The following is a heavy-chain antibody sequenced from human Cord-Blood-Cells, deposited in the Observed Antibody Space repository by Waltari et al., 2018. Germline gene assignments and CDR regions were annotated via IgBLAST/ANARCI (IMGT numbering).Heavy chain of an antibody. J-gene: IGHJ4*02. CDR2: ISYDGSNK. V-gene: IGHV3-30*04. CDR1: GFTFSSYA. D-gene: IGHD2-8*01. Sequence: QVQLVESGGGVVQPGRSLRLSCAASGFTFSSYAMTWVRQAPGKGLEWVAVISYDGSNKYYADSVKGRFTISRDNSKNTLYLQMNSLRAEDTAVYYCARDDGYCTNGVCYTDYWGQGTLVTVSS. CDR3: ARDDGYCTNGVCYTDY.